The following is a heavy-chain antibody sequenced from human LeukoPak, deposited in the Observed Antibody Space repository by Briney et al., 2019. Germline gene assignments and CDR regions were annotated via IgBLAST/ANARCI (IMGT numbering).Heavy chain of an antibody. CDR2: IKQDGSEK. CDR3: ARGPTVTTFDF. D-gene: IGHD4-17*01. CDR1: GFTFSSYW. Sequence: GGSLRLSCAASGFTFSSYWMSWVRQAPGKGLEWVANIKQDGSEKYYLDSVKGRFTISRDNATNSLYLQMNSLRAEDTAIYYCARGPTVTTFDFWGQGTLVTVSS. J-gene: IGHJ4*02. V-gene: IGHV3-7*01.